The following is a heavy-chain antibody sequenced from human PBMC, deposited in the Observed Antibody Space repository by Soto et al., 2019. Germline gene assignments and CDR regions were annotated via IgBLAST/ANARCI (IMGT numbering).Heavy chain of an antibody. J-gene: IGHJ4*02. CDR2: IDPSDSSS. D-gene: IGHD7-27*01. V-gene: IGHV5-10-1*03. CDR1: GYSFTSYW. CDR3: VRVLGKEIDY. Sequence: EVQLVQSGAEVKKPGESLRISCKGSGYSFTSYWINWVRQMPGKGLEWMGRIDPSDSSSNYSPSLQGHVTTSADKSISTAYLQWSSLKASDTAKYFCVRVLGKEIDYWGQGTLVTVSS.